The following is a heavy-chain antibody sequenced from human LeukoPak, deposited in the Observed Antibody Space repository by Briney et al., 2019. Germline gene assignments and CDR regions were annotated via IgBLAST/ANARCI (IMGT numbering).Heavy chain of an antibody. CDR3: VGDQVDDTGYLR. J-gene: IGHJ4*02. CDR2: INGDGRTT. D-gene: IGHD5-12*01. Sequence: RSGGSLRLSCSASGFIFSTYTMYWVRQAPGKGLESVSVINGDGRTTYYIDSVKGRFTISRDNSKNTLHLQMSSLRADDTAVYYCVGDQVDDTGYLRWGQGTRVTVSA. CDR1: GFIFSTYT. V-gene: IGHV3-64D*06.